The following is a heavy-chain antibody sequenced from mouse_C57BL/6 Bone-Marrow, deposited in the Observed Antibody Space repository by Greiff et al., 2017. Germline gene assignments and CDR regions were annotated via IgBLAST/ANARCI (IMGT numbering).Heavy chain of an antibody. CDR1: GYTFTSYG. CDR3: ARENWDWFAY. Sequence: VKLVESGAALARPGASVKLSCTASGYTFTSYGISWVKQRTGQGLEWIGEIYPRSGNTYYNEKFKGKATLTADKSSSTAYMELRSLTSEDAAVDFCARENWDWFAYWGQGTLVTVSA. V-gene: IGHV1-81*01. D-gene: IGHD4-1*01. CDR2: IYPRSGNT. J-gene: IGHJ3*01.